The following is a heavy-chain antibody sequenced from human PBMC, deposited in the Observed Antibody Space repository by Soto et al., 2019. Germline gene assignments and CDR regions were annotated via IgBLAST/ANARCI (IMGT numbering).Heavy chain of an antibody. CDR2: IIPIFGTA. Sequence: QVQLVQSGAEVKKPGSSVKVSCKASGGTFSSYAISWVRQAPGQGLEWMGGIIPIFGTANYAQKFQGRVTITADESTSTAYMEMSSLRSEDTAVYYCARASAIAAAGDYYYDMDVWGQGTTVTVSS. CDR1: GGTFSSYA. CDR3: ARASAIAAAGDYYYDMDV. V-gene: IGHV1-69*01. D-gene: IGHD6-13*01. J-gene: IGHJ6*02.